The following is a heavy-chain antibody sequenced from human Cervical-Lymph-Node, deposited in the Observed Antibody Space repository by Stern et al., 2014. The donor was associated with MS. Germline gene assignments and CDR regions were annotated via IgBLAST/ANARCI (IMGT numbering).Heavy chain of an antibody. CDR2: IFSNDEK. CDR3: ARTRYSYGYPVDY. Sequence: QITLKESGPTLVKPTQTLTLTCTFSGFSLSNARMGVSWIRQPPGKALEWLAHIFSNDEKSYSTSLKSRLTISKDTSKSQVVLTMTNMDPVDTATYYCARTRYSYGYPVDYWGQGTLVTVSS. V-gene: IGHV2-26*01. CDR1: GFSLSNARMG. J-gene: IGHJ4*02. D-gene: IGHD5-18*01.